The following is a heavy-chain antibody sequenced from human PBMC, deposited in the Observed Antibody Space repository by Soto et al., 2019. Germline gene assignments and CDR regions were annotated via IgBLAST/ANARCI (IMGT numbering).Heavy chain of an antibody. CDR3: AKRNYCPSTTCFDY. Sequence: ELQLVESGGALVQPGGSLRLSCAASGFTVSISYMSWVRQVRGKGLEGVSIVYSDGKAYYADSVKGRFTVSTDNSKKTLFLQMRSLRAADTAVYFCAKRNYCPSTTCFDYLGQGTLVTVTS. V-gene: IGHV3-66*01. D-gene: IGHD2-2*01. CDR2: VYSDGKA. CDR1: GFTVSISY. J-gene: IGHJ4*02.